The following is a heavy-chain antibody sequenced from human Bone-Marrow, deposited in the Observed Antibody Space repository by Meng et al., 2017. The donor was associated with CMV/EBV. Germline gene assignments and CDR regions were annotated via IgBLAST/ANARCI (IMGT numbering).Heavy chain of an antibody. Sequence: GESLKISCAASGFTFSSYGMHWVRQAPGKGLEWVAFIRYDGSNKYYADSVKGRFTISRDNSKNTLYLQMNSLRAEDTAVYYCAKVDIFLVGDVWGQGTTVTVSS. V-gene: IGHV3-30*02. CDR2: IRYDGSNK. J-gene: IGHJ6*02. CDR1: GFTFSSYG. D-gene: IGHD2-2*03. CDR3: AKVDIFLVGDV.